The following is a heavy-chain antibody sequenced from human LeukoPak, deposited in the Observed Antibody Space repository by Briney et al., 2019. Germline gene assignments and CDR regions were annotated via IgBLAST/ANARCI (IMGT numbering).Heavy chain of an antibody. CDR3: AHPGYCSGGSCYDY. J-gene: IGHJ4*02. Sequence: GGSLRLSCAASGFTFNMYGMGWVRQAPGKWPEWVAAIADSGGNTYYADSVKGRFTISRDNSKNTLYLQMNSLRAEDTAVYYCAHPGYCSGGSCYDYWGQGTLVTVSS. D-gene: IGHD2-15*01. V-gene: IGHV3-23*01. CDR1: GFTFNMYG. CDR2: IADSGGNT.